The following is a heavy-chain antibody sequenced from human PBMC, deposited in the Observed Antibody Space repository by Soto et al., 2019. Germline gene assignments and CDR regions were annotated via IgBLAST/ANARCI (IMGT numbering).Heavy chain of an antibody. J-gene: IGHJ3*02. CDR2: INSDGSST. Sequence: EVQLVESGGGLVQPGGSLRLSCAASGFTFGSHWMHWVRQAPGKGLVWVSRINSDGSSTTYADSVKGRITISRDDAKNTRYLQMNSLRAEDTAVYYCGRGLEEWGKPTVIWGQGTVVTVSS. V-gene: IGHV3-74*01. CDR1: GFTFGSHW. CDR3: GRGLEEWGKPTVI. D-gene: IGHD3-3*01.